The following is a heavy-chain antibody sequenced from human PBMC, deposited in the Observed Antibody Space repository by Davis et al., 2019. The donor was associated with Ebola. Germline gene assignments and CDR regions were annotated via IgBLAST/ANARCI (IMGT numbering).Heavy chain of an antibody. CDR2: ISSSSSYI. CDR1: GFTFSSYS. Sequence: GESLKISCAASGFTFSSYSMNWVRQAPGKGLEWVSCISSSSSYIYYADSVKGRFTLSRDNAKNSVYLQMNSLRAEDTAVYYCAKTFCSRASCSWEHHYYYYYMDVWGKGTTVTVSS. D-gene: IGHD2-2*01. CDR3: AKTFCSRASCSWEHHYYYYYMDV. V-gene: IGHV3-21*06. J-gene: IGHJ6*03.